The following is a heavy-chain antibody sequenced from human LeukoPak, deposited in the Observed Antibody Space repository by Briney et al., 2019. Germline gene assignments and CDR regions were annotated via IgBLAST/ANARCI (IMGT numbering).Heavy chain of an antibody. Sequence: GGSLRLSCAASGFTFSSYAMSWVRQAPGKGLVWVSFINPDGSTTNYADSVKGRFTISRDNSKNTLYLQMNSLRAEDTAVYYCAKEGSVLLWFGESWDYFDYWGQGTLVTVSS. CDR2: INPDGSTT. V-gene: IGHV3-23*01. CDR1: GFTFSSYA. J-gene: IGHJ4*02. D-gene: IGHD3-10*01. CDR3: AKEGSVLLWFGESWDYFDY.